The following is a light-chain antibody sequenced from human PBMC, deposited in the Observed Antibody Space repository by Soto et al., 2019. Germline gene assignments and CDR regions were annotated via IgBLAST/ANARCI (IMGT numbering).Light chain of an antibody. J-gene: IGKJ2*01. CDR2: KAS. V-gene: IGKV1-5*03. CDR1: QSISSW. CDR3: QQYYTSSGYT. Sequence: DIQMTQSPSTLSASVGDRVTITCRASQSISSWLAWYQQKPGKAPKLLIYKASTLESGVPARFSGSGSGTEFTLTISGLQPDDFATYYCQQYYTSSGYTFGQGTNLEIK.